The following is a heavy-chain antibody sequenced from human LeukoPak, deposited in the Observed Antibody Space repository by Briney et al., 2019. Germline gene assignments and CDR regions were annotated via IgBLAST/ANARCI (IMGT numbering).Heavy chain of an antibody. V-gene: IGHV3-21*01. Sequence: GGSLRLSCAASVFTFSSYSMNWVRQAPGKGLEWVSSISSSSSYIYYADSVKGRFTISRDNAKNSLYLQMNSLRAEDTAVYYCARDGVAVAGLDYWGQGTLVTVSS. CDR3: ARDGVAVAGLDY. D-gene: IGHD6-19*01. CDR2: ISSSSSYI. CDR1: VFTFSSYS. J-gene: IGHJ4*02.